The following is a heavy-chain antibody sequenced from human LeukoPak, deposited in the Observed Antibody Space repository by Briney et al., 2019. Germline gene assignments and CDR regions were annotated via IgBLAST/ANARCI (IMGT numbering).Heavy chain of an antibody. D-gene: IGHD6-19*01. CDR2: ISSSSSYI. J-gene: IGHJ4*02. Sequence: PGGSLRLSCAASGFTFSSYSMNWVRQAPGKGLEWVSSISSSSSYIYYADSVKGRFTISRDNAKNSLYLQMNSLRAEDTALYYCAKDRGNGWYGLDYWGQGTLVTVSS. CDR1: GFTFSSYS. CDR3: AKDRGNGWYGLDY. V-gene: IGHV3-21*04.